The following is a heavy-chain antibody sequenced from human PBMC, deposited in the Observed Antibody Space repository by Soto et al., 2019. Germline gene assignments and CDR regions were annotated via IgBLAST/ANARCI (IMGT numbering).Heavy chain of an antibody. D-gene: IGHD3-22*01. V-gene: IGHV3-21*01. J-gene: IGHJ4*02. CDR2: ISSSSSYI. CDR3: ARPPYYYDSSGYLGY. Sequence: GGSLRLSCAAPGFTFDSYRMNWVRQAPGKGLEWVSSISSSSSYIYYADSLKGRFTISRDNAKNSLYLEMNSLRAEDTAVYYCARPPYYYDSSGYLGYWGQGTLVTVSS. CDR1: GFTFDSYR.